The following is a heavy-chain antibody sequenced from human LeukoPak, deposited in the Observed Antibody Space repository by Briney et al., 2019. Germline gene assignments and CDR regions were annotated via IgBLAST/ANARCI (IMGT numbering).Heavy chain of an antibody. CDR1: GGSISSSSYY. D-gene: IGHD6-13*01. CDR2: IYYSGST. CDR3: ARSIAAAFDY. V-gene: IGHV4-39*01. J-gene: IGHJ4*02. Sequence: PSETLSLTCTVSGGSISSSSYYWGWIRRPPGKGLEWIGSIYYSGSTYYNPSLKSRVTISVDTSKNQFSLELSSVTTADTAVYYCARSIAAAFDYWGQGTLVTVSS.